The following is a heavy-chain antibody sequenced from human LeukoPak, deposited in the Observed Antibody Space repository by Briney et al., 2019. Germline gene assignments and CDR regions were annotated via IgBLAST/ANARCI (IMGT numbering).Heavy chain of an antibody. CDR3: ARVHCSGGSCHFDY. CDR2: IYYSGST. Sequence: PSETLSLTCTVSGGSISSYYWSWIRQPPGKGLEWIGYIYYSGSTNYNPSLKSRVTISVDTSKNQFSLKLSSVTAADTAVYYCARVHCSGGSCHFDYWGQGTLVTVSS. CDR1: GGSISSYY. J-gene: IGHJ4*02. V-gene: IGHV4-59*01. D-gene: IGHD2-15*01.